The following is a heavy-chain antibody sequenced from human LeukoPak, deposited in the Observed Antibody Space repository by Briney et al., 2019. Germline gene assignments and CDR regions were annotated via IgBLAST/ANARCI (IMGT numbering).Heavy chain of an antibody. Sequence: SVKVSCKASGYTFTSYDINWVRQATGQGLEWMGWVNPNSGNTGYAQKFQGRVTMTRNTSISTAYMELSSLRSEDTAVYYCARGGQYYYYYGMDVWGQGTTVTVSS. CDR1: GYTFTSYD. CDR3: ARGGQYYYYYGMDV. V-gene: IGHV1-8*01. CDR2: VNPNSGNT. J-gene: IGHJ6*02.